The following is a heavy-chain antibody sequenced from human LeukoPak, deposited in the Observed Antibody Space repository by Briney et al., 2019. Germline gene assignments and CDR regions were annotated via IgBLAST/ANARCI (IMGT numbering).Heavy chain of an antibody. CDR3: AKNLKAYYDSSGYSYYFDY. CDR2: ISGSGGST. CDR1: GFIFSNYA. D-gene: IGHD3-22*01. Sequence: PGGSLRLSCAASGFIFSNYAMSWVRQAPGKGLEWVSAISGSGGSTYYAISVKGRFTVSRDNSNNALYLQMNSLRAEDTAVYYCAKNLKAYYDSSGYSYYFDYWGQGTLVTVSS. V-gene: IGHV3-23*01. J-gene: IGHJ4*02.